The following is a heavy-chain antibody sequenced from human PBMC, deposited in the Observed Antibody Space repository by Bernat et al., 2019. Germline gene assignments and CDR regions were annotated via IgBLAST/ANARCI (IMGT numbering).Heavy chain of an antibody. CDR3: ARVREVDSSSYYYYYGMDV. D-gene: IGHD6-6*01. CDR2: ISYDGSNK. Sequence: QVQLVESGEGVVQPGRSLRLSCAASGFTFSSYAMHWVRQAPGKGLEWVAVISYDGSNKYYADSVKGRFTISRDNSKNTLYLQMNSLRAEDTAVYYCARVREVDSSSYYYYYGMDVWGQGTTVTVSS. V-gene: IGHV3-30-3*01. CDR1: GFTFSSYA. J-gene: IGHJ6*02.